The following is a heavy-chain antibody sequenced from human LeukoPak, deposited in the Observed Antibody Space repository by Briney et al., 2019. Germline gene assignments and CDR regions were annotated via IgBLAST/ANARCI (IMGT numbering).Heavy chain of an antibody. CDR1: GGSFSGYY. CDR2: INHSGST. V-gene: IGHV4-34*01. Sequence: SETLSLTCAVYGGSFSGYYWSWIRQPPGKGLEWIGEINHSGSTNYNPSLKSRVTVSVDTSKNQFSLKLSSVTAAETAVYYCARGRPSNWFDPWGQGTLVTVSS. D-gene: IGHD6-6*01. CDR3: ARGRPSNWFDP. J-gene: IGHJ5*02.